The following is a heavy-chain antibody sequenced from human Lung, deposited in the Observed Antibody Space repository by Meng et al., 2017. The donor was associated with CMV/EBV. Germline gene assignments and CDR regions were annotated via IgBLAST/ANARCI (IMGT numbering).Heavy chain of an antibody. V-gene: IGHV1-2*02. Sequence: ASVKVSXKASGYRFTGYYIHWVRQAPGQGLEWMGWINPNTGVTDYAQKFQGRVTMTRDTSIRTGYMEVTRLRSDDTAVYFCARQGSEWQGGAYDIWGQGTTVTVSS. CDR1: GYRFTGYY. D-gene: IGHD3-3*01. CDR2: INPNTGVT. J-gene: IGHJ3*02. CDR3: ARQGSEWQGGAYDI.